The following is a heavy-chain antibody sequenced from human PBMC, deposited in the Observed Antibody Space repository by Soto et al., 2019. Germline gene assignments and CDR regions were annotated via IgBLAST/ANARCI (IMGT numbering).Heavy chain of an antibody. CDR1: GYTLTEFA. J-gene: IGHJ5*02. D-gene: IGHD2-21*01. CDR3: ATRRLVFAPGYNWFDP. CDR2: YDPEDGKT. V-gene: IGHV1-24*01. Sequence: GASVKVSCKASGYTLTEFAMHWVRQAPGKGLEWMGGYDPEDGKTIYAQKFQGRVIMTEDTSTDTAYMELSSLRSEDTAVYYCATRRLVFAPGYNWFDPWGQGTLVTVSS.